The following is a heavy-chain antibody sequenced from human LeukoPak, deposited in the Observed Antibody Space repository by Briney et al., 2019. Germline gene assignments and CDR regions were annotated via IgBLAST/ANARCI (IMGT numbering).Heavy chain of an antibody. D-gene: IGHD3-10*01. J-gene: IGHJ4*02. CDR3: AKRSGSGGPFDY. CDR2: ISGSGGST. Sequence: GGSLRLSCAASGFTFSSYEMNWVRQAPGKGLEWVPAISGSGGSTYYADSVKGRFTISRDNSKNTLYLQMNSLRAEDTAVYYCAKRSGSGGPFDYWGQGILVTVSS. CDR1: GFTFSSYE. V-gene: IGHV3-23*01.